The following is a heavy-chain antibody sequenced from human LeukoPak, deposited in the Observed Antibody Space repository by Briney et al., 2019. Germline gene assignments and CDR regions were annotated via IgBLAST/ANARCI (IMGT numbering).Heavy chain of an antibody. Sequence: SETLSLTCAVYGGSFSGYYWSWIRQPPGKGLEWIGEINHSGSTNYNPSLKSRVTISVDTSKNQFSLKLSSVTAADTAVHYCARVGINLPMTNLNWFDPWGQGTLVTVSS. CDR1: GGSFSGYY. CDR3: ARVGINLPMTNLNWFDP. CDR2: INHSGST. J-gene: IGHJ5*02. V-gene: IGHV4-34*01. D-gene: IGHD3-22*01.